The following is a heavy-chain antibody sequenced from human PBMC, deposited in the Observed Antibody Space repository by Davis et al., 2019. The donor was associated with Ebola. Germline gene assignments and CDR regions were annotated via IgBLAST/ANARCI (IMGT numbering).Heavy chain of an antibody. V-gene: IGHV3-21*01. CDR2: ISGSGSNR. J-gene: IGHJ6*02. CDR3: TDYYYYGMDV. CDR1: GFTFSSYA. Sequence: GESLKISCATSGFTFSSYAMSWVRQAPGKGLEWVSSISGSGSNRYYADSVKGRFTISRDNAKNSLYLQMNSLRAEDTAVYYCTDYYYYGMDVWGQGTTVTVSS.